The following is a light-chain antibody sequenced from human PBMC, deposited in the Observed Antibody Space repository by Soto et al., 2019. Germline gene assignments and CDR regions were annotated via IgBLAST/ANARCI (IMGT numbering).Light chain of an antibody. CDR1: SSDVGAYNY. CDR2: DVS. CDR3: CSYAGTYTYV. J-gene: IGLJ1*01. Sequence: QSVLTQPPSVSAAPGQKVTISCTGTSSDVGAYNYVSWYQQYPGKAPKLMIYDVSKRPSGVPDRFSGSKSGNTASLTISGLQAEEEADYYCCSYAGTYTYVFGAGTKVTVL. V-gene: IGLV2-11*01.